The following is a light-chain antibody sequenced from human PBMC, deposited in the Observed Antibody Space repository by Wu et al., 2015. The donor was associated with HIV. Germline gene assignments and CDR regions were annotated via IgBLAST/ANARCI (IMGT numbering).Light chain of an antibody. CDR1: QSVSSNY. J-gene: IGKJ1*01. V-gene: IGKV3-20*01. CDR3: QQYGSSPWT. CDR2: GAS. Sequence: EIVLTQSPATLSLSPGERATLSCRASQSVSSNYLAWYQQKPGQAPRLLIYGASSRATGIPDRFSGSGSGTDFTLTISRLEPEDFAVYYCQQYGSSPWTFGQRTKVEIK.